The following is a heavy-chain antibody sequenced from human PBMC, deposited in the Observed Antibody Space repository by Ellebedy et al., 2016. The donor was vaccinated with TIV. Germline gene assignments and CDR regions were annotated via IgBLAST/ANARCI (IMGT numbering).Heavy chain of an antibody. CDR2: ITSDSSTI. J-gene: IGHJ4*02. Sequence: GESLKISCAASGFPLSGYSMNWVRQTPGKGLEWVAYITSDSSTIRYADSVKGRFIVSRDNPKNSLYLQMNSLRADDTAMYYCARTSYGVDPTPLDYWGQGTLVTVSS. CDR3: ARTSYGVDPTPLDY. V-gene: IGHV3-48*04. CDR1: GFPLSGYS. D-gene: IGHD4-17*01.